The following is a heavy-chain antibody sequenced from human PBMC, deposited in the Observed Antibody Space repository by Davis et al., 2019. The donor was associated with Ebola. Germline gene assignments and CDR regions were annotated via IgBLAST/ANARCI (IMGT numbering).Heavy chain of an antibody. J-gene: IGHJ4*02. CDR2: INHSGST. V-gene: IGHV4-34*01. CDR1: GGSFSGYY. Sequence: ESLKISCAVYGGSFSGYYWSWIRQPPGKGLEWIGEINHSGSTNYNPSLKSRVTISVDTSKNQFSLKLSSVTAADTAVYYCASHSSGYPVDYWGQGTLVTVSS. D-gene: IGHD3-22*01. CDR3: ASHSSGYPVDY.